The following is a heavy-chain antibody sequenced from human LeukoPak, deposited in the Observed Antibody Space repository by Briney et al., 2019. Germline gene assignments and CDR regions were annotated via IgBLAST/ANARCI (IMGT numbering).Heavy chain of an antibody. J-gene: IGHJ4*02. Sequence: GESLKISCKGSGYSFTSYWIGWVRQMPGKGLEWMGIIYPGDSDTRYSPSFQGQVTISADKSISTAYLQWSSLKASDTAMYYCARHGSYYYDSSGYYGSLDYWGQATLVTVSP. V-gene: IGHV5-51*01. CDR2: IYPGDSDT. CDR1: GYSFTSYW. D-gene: IGHD3-22*01. CDR3: ARHGSYYYDSSGYYGSLDY.